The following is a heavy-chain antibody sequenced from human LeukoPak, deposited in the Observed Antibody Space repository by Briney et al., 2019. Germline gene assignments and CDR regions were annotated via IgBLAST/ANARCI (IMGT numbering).Heavy chain of an antibody. Sequence: PSETLSLACTVSGGSLTSYFWSWVRQPPGKGLEWIGFIYYSGSTNYNPSLKSRVTMSVDTSKNQFSLKLTSVTAADTAVYYCARHKIPDDYYSCFDYWGQGTLVTVSS. CDR2: IYYSGST. V-gene: IGHV4-59*08. CDR1: GGSLTSYF. J-gene: IGHJ4*02. CDR3: ARHKIPDDYYSCFDY. D-gene: IGHD3-22*01.